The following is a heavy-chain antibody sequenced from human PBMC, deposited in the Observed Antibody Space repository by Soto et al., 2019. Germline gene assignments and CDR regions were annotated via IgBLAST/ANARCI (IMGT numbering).Heavy chain of an antibody. CDR2: IYYSGSS. CDR1: GGSISSGGYC. V-gene: IGHV4-31*03. CDR3: ARGQYYYDSSGYLLDYGMDV. Sequence: SETLSLTCSVSGGSISSGGYCWSWIRQHPGKGLKWIGYIYYSGSSHYNPSLKSRVTISGDTSKNQFSLKLSSVTAADTAVYYCARGQYYYDSSGYLLDYGMDVWGQGTTVTVSS. D-gene: IGHD3-22*01. J-gene: IGHJ6*02.